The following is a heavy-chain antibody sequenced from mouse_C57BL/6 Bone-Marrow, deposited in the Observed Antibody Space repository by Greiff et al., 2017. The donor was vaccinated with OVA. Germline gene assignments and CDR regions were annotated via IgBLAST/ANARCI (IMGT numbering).Heavy chain of an antibody. CDR3: ARSPALTGGFDY. J-gene: IGHJ2*01. Sequence: EVKLMESGGGLVKPGGSLKLSCAASGFTFSSYTMSWVRQTPEKRLEWVATISGGGGNTYYPDSVKGRFTISRDNAKNTLYLQMSSLRSEDTALYYCARSPALTGGFDYWGQGTTLTVSS. CDR2: ISGGGGNT. V-gene: IGHV5-9*01. CDR1: GFTFSSYT.